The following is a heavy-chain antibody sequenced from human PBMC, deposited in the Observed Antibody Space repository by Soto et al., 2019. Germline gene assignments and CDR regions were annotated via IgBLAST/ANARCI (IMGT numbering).Heavy chain of an antibody. D-gene: IGHD3-9*01. CDR1: GGSFSGYY. V-gene: IGHV4-34*01. CDR3: ARGRPYDILTGMTGNYYYYMDV. J-gene: IGHJ6*03. Sequence: SETLSLTCAVYGGSFSGYYWSWIRQPPGKGLEWIGEINHSGSTNYNPSLKSRVTISVDTSKNQFSLKLSSVTAADTAVYYCARGRPYDILTGMTGNYYYYMDVWGKGTTVTVSS. CDR2: INHSGST.